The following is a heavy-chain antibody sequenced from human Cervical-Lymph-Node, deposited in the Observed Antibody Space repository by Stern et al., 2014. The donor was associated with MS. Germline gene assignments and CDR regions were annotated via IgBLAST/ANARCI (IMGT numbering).Heavy chain of an antibody. J-gene: IGHJ4*02. Sequence: QLQLQESGPGLVKPSETLSLTCTVSGASISSYYWNWIRQPPGKGLEWIGYIYYTGTTNYNPSLKGRVAISLDTSKNQFSLILRSVSAADTAVYYCARKSLSMDHYFDSWGQGTLVTVSS. CDR2: IYYTGTT. CDR1: GASISSYY. D-gene: IGHD2-2*03. V-gene: IGHV4-59*01. CDR3: ARKSLSMDHYFDS.